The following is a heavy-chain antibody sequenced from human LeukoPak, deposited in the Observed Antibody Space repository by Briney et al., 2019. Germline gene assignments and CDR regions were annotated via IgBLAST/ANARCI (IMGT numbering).Heavy chain of an antibody. D-gene: IGHD3-10*01. Sequence: ASVKVSRKASGYTFTSYGISWVRQAPGQGLEWMGWISAYNGNTNYAQKLQGRVTMTTETSTSPAYMELRSLRSDDPAVYYCARDLMVRGVIITGNWFDPWGQGTLVTVSS. J-gene: IGHJ5*02. CDR2: ISAYNGNT. V-gene: IGHV1-18*01. CDR3: ARDLMVRGVIITGNWFDP. CDR1: GYTFTSYG.